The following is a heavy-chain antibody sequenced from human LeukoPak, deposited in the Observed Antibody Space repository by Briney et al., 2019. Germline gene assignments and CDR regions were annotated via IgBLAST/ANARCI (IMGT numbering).Heavy chain of an antibody. J-gene: IGHJ5*02. CDR1: GYTFTGDY. D-gene: IGHD3-10*01. Sequence: ASVKVSCKAPGYTFTGDYMHWVRQAPGQGLEWMGWINPNSGGTNYAQKFQGRVTMTWDTSISTAYMELSRLRSDDTAVYYCARETSITMVRGVSNPWGQGTLVTVSS. CDR3: ARETSITMVRGVSNP. CDR2: INPNSGGT. V-gene: IGHV1-2*02.